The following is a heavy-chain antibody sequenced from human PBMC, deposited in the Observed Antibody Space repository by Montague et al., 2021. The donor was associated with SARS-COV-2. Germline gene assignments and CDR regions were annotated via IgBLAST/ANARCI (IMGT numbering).Heavy chain of an antibody. CDR3: AKAGIGRVGATNFDY. CDR2: ISYDASYE. CDR1: GFTFSSFA. J-gene: IGHJ4*02. V-gene: IGHV3-30*18. Sequence: SLRLSCAASGFTFSSFAMHWVRQAPGKGLEWVAVISYDASYEYYADSVKGRLSIPRDNSNNTLYLQMNSLRAEDTATYYCAKAGIGRVGATNFDYWGQGTLVTVSS. D-gene: IGHD1-26*01.